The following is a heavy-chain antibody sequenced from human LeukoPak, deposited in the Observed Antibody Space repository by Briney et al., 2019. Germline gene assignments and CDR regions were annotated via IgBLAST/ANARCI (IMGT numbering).Heavy chain of an antibody. J-gene: IGHJ4*02. CDR3: ARSDVRGSYLDDY. Sequence: GASVKVSCKASGYTFTSYYMHWVRQAPGQGLEWMGIINPSGGSTRYAQNFQGRVTMTRDMSTSTVYMELSSLRSEDTAVYYCARSDVRGSYLDDYWGQGTLVTVSS. CDR2: INPSGGST. CDR1: GYTFTSYY. D-gene: IGHD3-16*02. V-gene: IGHV1-46*01.